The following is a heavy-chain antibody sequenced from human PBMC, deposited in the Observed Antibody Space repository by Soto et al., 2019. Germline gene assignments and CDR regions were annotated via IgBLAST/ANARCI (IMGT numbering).Heavy chain of an antibody. CDR3: VQSRCGGDCLQSYSSHSYYGLDV. J-gene: IGHJ6*02. V-gene: IGHV2-5*01. D-gene: IGHD2-21*02. CDR1: GFSLSTTGVG. Sequence: QITLKESGPTLVKPTQTLTLTCTFSGFSLSTTGVGVGWIRQPPGKALEWLALIYWYDDKRFNPSLRSRLTITKDTSKNQVVLTMTNMDPVDTATYYCVQSRCGGDCLQSYSSHSYYGLDVWGQGTTVTVSS. CDR2: IYWYDDK.